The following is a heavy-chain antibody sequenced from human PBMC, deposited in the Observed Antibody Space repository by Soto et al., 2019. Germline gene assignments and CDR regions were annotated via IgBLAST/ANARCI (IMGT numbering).Heavy chain of an antibody. CDR2: IYYSGST. J-gene: IGHJ5*02. CDR3: ARQAPWFDP. V-gene: IGHV4-59*08. Sequence: QVPLQESGPGLVKPSETLSLTCTVSGGSISSYYWSWIRQPPGKGLEWIGYIYYSGSTNYNPSLKSRVTISVDTSKNQFSLKLSSVTAADTAVYYCARQAPWFDPWGQGTLVTVSS. CDR1: GGSISSYY.